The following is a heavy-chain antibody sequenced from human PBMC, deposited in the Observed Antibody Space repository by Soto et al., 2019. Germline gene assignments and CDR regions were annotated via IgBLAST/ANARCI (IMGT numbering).Heavy chain of an antibody. CDR2: IIRILGIA. V-gene: IGHV1-69*02. CDR1: GGTFSSYT. Sequence: QVQLVQSGAEVKKPGSSVKVSCKASGGTFSSYTISWVRQAPGQGLEWMGRIIRILGIANYAQKFQGRVTSTADKAPSKAYMEVSSLRSEDTAGYYCARDRGHVSLVGAAEMGADSWGQGTLVTVSS. CDR3: ARDRGHVSLVGAAEMGADS. D-gene: IGHD1-26*01. J-gene: IGHJ4*02.